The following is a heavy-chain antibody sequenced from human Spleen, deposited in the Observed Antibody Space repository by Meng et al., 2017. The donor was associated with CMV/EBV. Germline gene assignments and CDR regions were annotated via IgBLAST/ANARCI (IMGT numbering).Heavy chain of an antibody. CDR3: ARVNSNRYYFDY. CDR2: IYYSGST. V-gene: IGHV4-31*02. CDR1: GDSISSGGYY. D-gene: IGHD2/OR15-2a*01. Sequence: TVCGDSISSGGYYWSWIRQHTGKGLEWIGYIYYSGSTYYNPSLKSRVTISVDTSENQFSLKLSSVTAADTAVYYCARVNSNRYYFDYWGQGTLVTVSS. J-gene: IGHJ4*02.